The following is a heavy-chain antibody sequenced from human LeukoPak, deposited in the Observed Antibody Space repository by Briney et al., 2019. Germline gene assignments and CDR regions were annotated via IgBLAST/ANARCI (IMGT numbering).Heavy chain of an antibody. CDR1: GFTFSNAW. CDR2: IKSKTDGGTT. CDR3: TTRFYDFWSGYFFFDY. V-gene: IGHV3-15*07. D-gene: IGHD3-3*01. J-gene: IGHJ4*02. Sequence: KTGGSLRLSCAASGFTFSNAWMNWVRQAPGKGLEWVGRIKSKTDGGTTDYAAPVKGRFTISRDDSKNTLYLQMNSLKTEDTAVYYCTTRFYDFWSGYFFFDYWGQGTLVTVSS.